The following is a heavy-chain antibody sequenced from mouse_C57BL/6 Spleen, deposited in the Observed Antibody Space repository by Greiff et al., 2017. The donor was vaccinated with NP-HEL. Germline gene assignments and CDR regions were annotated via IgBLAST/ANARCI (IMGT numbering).Heavy chain of an antibody. CDR3: TRLDYYGSSPFAY. V-gene: IGHV1-15*01. CDR2: IDPETGGT. Sequence: SGAELVRPGASVTLSCKASGYTFTDYEMHWVKQTPVHGLEWIGAIDPETGGTAYNQKFKGKAILTADKSSSTAYMELRSLTSEDSAVYYCTRLDYYGSSPFAYWGQGTLVTVSA. J-gene: IGHJ3*01. CDR1: GYTFTDYE. D-gene: IGHD1-1*01.